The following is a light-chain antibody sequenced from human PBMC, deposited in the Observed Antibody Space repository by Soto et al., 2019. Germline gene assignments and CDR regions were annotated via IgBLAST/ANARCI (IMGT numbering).Light chain of an antibody. J-gene: IGLJ3*02. V-gene: IGLV1-51*01. CDR1: RSNIGNNY. CDR2: DND. Sequence: QSVLTQPPSVSAAPGQKVTVSCSGSRSNIGNNYVSWYQHLPGTAPKLLIYDNDKRPSGIPDRFSASKSGTSATLDITGLQTGDEADYYCEACDSNLSGGVFGRGTKLTVL. CDR3: EACDSNLSGGV.